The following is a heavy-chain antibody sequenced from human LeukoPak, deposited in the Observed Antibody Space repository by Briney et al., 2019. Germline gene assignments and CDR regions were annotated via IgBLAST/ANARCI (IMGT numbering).Heavy chain of an antibody. CDR2: ISYDGSKE. CDR3: AKDFCTGGSCNFFDS. V-gene: IGHV3-30*18. J-gene: IGHJ4*02. CDR1: GFTFSSYG. Sequence: GGSLRLSCAASGFTFSSYGMHWVRQAPGKGLEWVALISYDGSKEYFADSVKGRFTIPRDNSKNTVYLQMNSLRVDDTAVYFCAKDFCTGGSCNFFDSWGQGTLDTVSS. D-gene: IGHD2-8*02.